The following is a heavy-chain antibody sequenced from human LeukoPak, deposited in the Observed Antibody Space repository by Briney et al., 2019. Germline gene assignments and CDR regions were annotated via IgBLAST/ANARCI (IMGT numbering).Heavy chain of an antibody. D-gene: IGHD3-10*01. CDR2: IKSKTDGETT. CDR3: TTDLGTYYHGSQRLIPIDY. Sequence: PGGSLRLSCVDSGFTFTNAWMSWVRQAPGKGLEWIGRIKSKTDGETTNYAEPVRGRFTVSRDDSKSAVYLQMNSLKIEDTAVYYCTTDLGTYYHGSQRLIPIDYWGQGTLVTVSS. V-gene: IGHV3-15*01. CDR1: GFTFTNAW. J-gene: IGHJ4*02.